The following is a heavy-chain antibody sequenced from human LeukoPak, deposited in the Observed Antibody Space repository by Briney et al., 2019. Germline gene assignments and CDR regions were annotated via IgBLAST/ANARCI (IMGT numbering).Heavy chain of an antibody. J-gene: IGHJ4*02. CDR3: ASASRAVAAVRLDY. D-gene: IGHD6-19*01. CDR2: ISGSGGST. Sequence: GRSLRLSCAASGFTFSSYAMSWVRQAPGKGLEWVSGISGSGGSTYYADSVKGRFTISRDNSKNTLYLQMNSLRAEDTAVYYCASASRAVAAVRLDYWGQGTLVTVSS. CDR1: GFTFSSYA. V-gene: IGHV3-23*01.